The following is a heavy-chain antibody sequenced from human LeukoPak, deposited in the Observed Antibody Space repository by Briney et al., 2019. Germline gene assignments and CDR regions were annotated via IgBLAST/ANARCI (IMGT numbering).Heavy chain of an antibody. CDR2: IYTSGST. V-gene: IGHV4-4*07. CDR3: ARDRYCSSTSCYTESDAFDI. J-gene: IGHJ3*02. Sequence: PSETLSLTCTVSGGSISSYYWSWIRQPAGKGLEWIGRIYTSGSTNYNPSLKSRVTMSVDTSKNQFSLKLSSVTAADTAVYYCARDRYCSSTSCYTESDAFDIWGQGTMVTVSS. D-gene: IGHD2-2*02. CDR1: GGSISSYY.